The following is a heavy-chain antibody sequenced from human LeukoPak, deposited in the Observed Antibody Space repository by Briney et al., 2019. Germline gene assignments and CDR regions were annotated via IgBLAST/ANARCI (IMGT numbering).Heavy chain of an antibody. V-gene: IGHV4-39*01. CDR2: IYYSGST. Sequence: SQTLSLTCTVSGGSISSSSYYWGWIRQPPGKGLEWIGSIYYSGSTYYNPSLKSRVTISVDTSKNQFSLKLSSVTAADTAVYYCARHPLSMATIRYFDYWGQGTLVTVSS. J-gene: IGHJ4*02. CDR1: GGSISSSSYY. CDR3: ARHPLSMATIRYFDY. D-gene: IGHD5-24*01.